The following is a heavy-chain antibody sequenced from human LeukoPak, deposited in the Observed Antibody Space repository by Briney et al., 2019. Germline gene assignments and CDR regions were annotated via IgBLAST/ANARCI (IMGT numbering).Heavy chain of an antibody. CDR3: AEQQLVQYNWFDP. J-gene: IGHJ5*02. D-gene: IGHD6-6*01. Sequence: ASVKVSCKASGYTFTSYDINWVRQATGQGLEWMGWMNPNSGNTGYAQKFQGRVTMTRNTSISTAYMELSSLRSEDTAVYYCAEQQLVQYNWFDPWGQGTLVTVSS. CDR2: MNPNSGNT. V-gene: IGHV1-8*01. CDR1: GYTFTSYD.